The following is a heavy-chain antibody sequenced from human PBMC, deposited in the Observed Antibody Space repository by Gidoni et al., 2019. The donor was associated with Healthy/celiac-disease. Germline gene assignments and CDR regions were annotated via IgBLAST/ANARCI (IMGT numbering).Heavy chain of an antibody. Sequence: EVQLVESGGGLVQPGGSLRLSCSASGFTFSSYAMHWVRQAPGKGLEYVSAISSNWGSTYYADSVKGRFTISRDNSKNTLYLQMSSLRAEDTAVYYCVNFFGIAARGSSGRGGYFDYWGQGTLVTVSS. V-gene: IGHV3-64D*08. D-gene: IGHD6-6*01. CDR2: ISSNWGST. CDR3: VNFFGIAARGSSGRGGYFDY. J-gene: IGHJ4*02. CDR1: GFTFSSYA.